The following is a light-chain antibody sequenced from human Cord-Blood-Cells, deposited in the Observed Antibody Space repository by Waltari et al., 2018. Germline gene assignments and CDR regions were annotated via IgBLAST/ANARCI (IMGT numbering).Light chain of an antibody. CDR3: NSRDSSGNHLV. CDR1: SLRSYY. Sequence: SSELTQDPAVSVALGQTVRITCQGDSLRSYYASWYQQKPGQAPVLVIYGKTNRPSVIPDRFAGSSSGNTASLTITGAQAEDEADYDCNSRDSSGNHLVFGGGTKLTVL. V-gene: IGLV3-19*01. CDR2: GKT. J-gene: IGLJ3*02.